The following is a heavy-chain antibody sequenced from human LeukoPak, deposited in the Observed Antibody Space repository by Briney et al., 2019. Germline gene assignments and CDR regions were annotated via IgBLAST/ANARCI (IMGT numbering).Heavy chain of an antibody. CDR2: TSLTELT. V-gene: IGHV4-4*02. Sequence: SETLSLTCGVSGGSISNTNWWSSVRQPPGQGLEWIGETSLTELTHYNPSLESRVTVSLDKSKNQLSINLSSVPAADTAVYYCSRENGAFSPFGYWGQGTLVTVLS. J-gene: IGHJ4*02. CDR3: SRENGAFSPFGY. D-gene: IGHD2-8*01. CDR1: GGSISNTNW.